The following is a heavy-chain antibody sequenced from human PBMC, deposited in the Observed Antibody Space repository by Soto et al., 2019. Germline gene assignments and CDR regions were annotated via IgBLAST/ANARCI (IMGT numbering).Heavy chain of an antibody. CDR2: IHYSGST. V-gene: IGHV4-31*03. Sequence: SETLSLSCTVSGGSISSGDYYWNWILQHPGKGLEWIGYIHYSGSTYDNPSLKSRVTMSIEESKNQFSLNLSSVTAADTAVYYCARSDLLRWPPYFAYRGQRTLVTVSS. D-gene: IGHD4-17*01. J-gene: IGHJ4*02. CDR1: GGSISSGDYY. CDR3: ARSDLLRWPPYFAY.